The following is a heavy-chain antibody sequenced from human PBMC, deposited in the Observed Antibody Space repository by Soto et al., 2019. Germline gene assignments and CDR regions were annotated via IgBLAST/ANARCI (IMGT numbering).Heavy chain of an antibody. CDR1: RGSISSVGHY. D-gene: IGHD1-26*01. V-gene: IGHV4-31*02. CDR3: ATRTVGAGLVT. J-gene: IGHJ1*01. CDR2: IYYSGST. Sequence: PSETLSLTCTDSRGSISSVGHYWTWIRQRPGEGLQWIGYIYYSGSTDYSPSLESRVAISLDTSKNQFALKLTSVTAADTAVYYCATRTVGAGLVTWGQGTLVTVSS.